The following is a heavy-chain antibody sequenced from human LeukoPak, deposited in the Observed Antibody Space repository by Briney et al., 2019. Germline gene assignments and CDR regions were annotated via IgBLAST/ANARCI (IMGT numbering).Heavy chain of an antibody. CDR1: GFGFEDYV. J-gene: IGHJ3*02. Sequence: GGSLRLSCAASGFGFEDYVMHWVRQVPGKGLEWVALIGGDSASTYYADSLKGRFTISRDNSYNSLYLQMDRLRIEDTALYYCVKDLIVGDHCSSDNYYLPDAFDIWGQGTMVTVSS. D-gene: IGHD3-10*01. CDR3: VKDLIVGDHCSSDNYYLPDAFDI. V-gene: IGHV3-43*02. CDR2: IGGDSAST.